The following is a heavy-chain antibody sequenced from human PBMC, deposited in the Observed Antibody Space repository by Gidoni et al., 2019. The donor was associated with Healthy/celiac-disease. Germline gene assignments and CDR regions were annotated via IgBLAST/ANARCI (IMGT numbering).Heavy chain of an antibody. V-gene: IGHV3-30*04. CDR1: GFTFSSYA. CDR2: ISYDGSNK. Sequence: QVQLVESGGGVVQPGRSLRLSCAASGFTFSSYAMHWVRQAPGKGLEWVAVISYDGSNKYSADSVKGRFTISRDNSKNTLYLQMNSLRAEDTAVYYCARDYYDSSGYYLYYFDYWGQGTLVTVSS. J-gene: IGHJ4*02. D-gene: IGHD3-22*01. CDR3: ARDYYDSSGYYLYYFDY.